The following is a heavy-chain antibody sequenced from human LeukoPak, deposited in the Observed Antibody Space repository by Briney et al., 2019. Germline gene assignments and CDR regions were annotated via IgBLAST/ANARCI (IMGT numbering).Heavy chain of an antibody. V-gene: IGHV3-20*04. CDR3: ARDLGYSNYFFDY. CDR2: INWNGGST. J-gene: IGHJ4*02. D-gene: IGHD4-11*01. Sequence: PGGSLRLSCAASGFTVSSNYMSWVRQAPGKGLEWVSGINWNGGSTGYADSVKGRFTISRDNAKNSLYLQMNSLRAEDTALYYCARDLGYSNYFFDYWGQGTLVTVSS. CDR1: GFTVSSNY.